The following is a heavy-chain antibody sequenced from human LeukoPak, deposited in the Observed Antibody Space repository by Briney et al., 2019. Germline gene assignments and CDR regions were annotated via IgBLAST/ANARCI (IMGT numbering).Heavy chain of an antibody. CDR3: TGNGYYSLEY. J-gene: IGHJ4*02. CDR1: GGSFSGYY. D-gene: IGHD3-3*01. Sequence: PSETLSLTCAVYGGSFSGYYWSWIRQPPGKGLEWIGEINHSGSTNYNPSLKSRVTISVDKSKNQFSLKLSSVTAADTAVYYCTGNGYYSLEYWGQGTLVTVSS. CDR2: INHSGST. V-gene: IGHV4-34*03.